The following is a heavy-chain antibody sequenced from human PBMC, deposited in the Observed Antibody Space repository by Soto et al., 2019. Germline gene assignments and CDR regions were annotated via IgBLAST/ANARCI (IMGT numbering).Heavy chain of an antibody. CDR1: GGSISSYY. CDR3: ARDLGTGTFRL. J-gene: IGHJ4*02. CDR2: IYYSGCT. V-gene: IGHV4-59*01. Sequence: TSETLSLTCTVSGGSISSYYWSWIRQPPGKGLEWIGYIYYSGCTNYNPSLKSRVTISVDTSKNQFSLKLSSVTAADTAVYYCARDLGTGTFRLWGQGTLVTVSS. D-gene: IGHD1-1*01.